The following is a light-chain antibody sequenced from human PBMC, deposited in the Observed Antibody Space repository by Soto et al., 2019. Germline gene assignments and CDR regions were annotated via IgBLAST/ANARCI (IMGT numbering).Light chain of an antibody. V-gene: IGLV1-44*01. CDR3: AAWDDGLRAVV. CDR1: NSNVGSNT. Sequence: QSVLTQPPSMSGSPGQRVTLSCSGTNSNVGSNTVNWYQQLPGAAPKLLIYTDNQRPSRVPDRFSGSKSGTSASLAISGLLYEDDADYYCAAWDDGLRAVVFGGGTKLTVL. CDR2: TDN. J-gene: IGLJ2*01.